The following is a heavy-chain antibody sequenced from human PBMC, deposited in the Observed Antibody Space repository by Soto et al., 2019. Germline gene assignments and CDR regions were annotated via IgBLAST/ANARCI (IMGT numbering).Heavy chain of an antibody. J-gene: IGHJ6*02. D-gene: IGHD6-19*01. CDR3: AAQNSSGWLGGWSWPSYYYYGMDV. CDR1: GGSISSGGYY. CDR2: IYYSGST. V-gene: IGHV4-31*03. Sequence: SETLSLTCTVSGGSISSGGYYWSWVRQHPGKGLEWIGYIYYSGSTYYNPSLKSRVTISVDTSKNQFSLKLSSVTAADTAVYYCAAQNSSGWLGGWSWPSYYYYGMDVWGQGTTVT.